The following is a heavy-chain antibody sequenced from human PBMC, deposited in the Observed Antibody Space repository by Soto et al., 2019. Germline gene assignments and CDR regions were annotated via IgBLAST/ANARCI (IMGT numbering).Heavy chain of an antibody. Sequence: GGSLRLSCAASGLTFSSYAMSWVRQAPGKGLEWVSAISGSVGSTYYADSVKGRFTISRDNSKNTLYLQMNSLRAEDTAVYYCAISPIVGNTYYYYYGMDVWGQGTRVTVSS. CDR2: ISGSVGST. V-gene: IGHV3-23*01. D-gene: IGHD3-22*01. J-gene: IGHJ6*02. CDR1: GLTFSSYA. CDR3: AISPIVGNTYYYYYGMDV.